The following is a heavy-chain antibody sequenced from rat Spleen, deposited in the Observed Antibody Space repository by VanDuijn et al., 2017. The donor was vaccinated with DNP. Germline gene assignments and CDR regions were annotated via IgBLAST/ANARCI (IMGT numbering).Heavy chain of an antibody. CDR2: ISYDGSST. D-gene: IGHD1-10*01. CDR1: GFTFSDYN. CDR3: ARESWITIDY. V-gene: IGHV5-7*01. Sequence: EVQLVESGGGLVQPGRSLKLSCAASGFTFSDYNMAWVRQAPKKGLEWVATISYDGSSTYYRDSVKGRFTISRDNAKSTLYLQMDSLRSEDTATYYCARESWITIDYWGQGVMVTVSS. J-gene: IGHJ2*01.